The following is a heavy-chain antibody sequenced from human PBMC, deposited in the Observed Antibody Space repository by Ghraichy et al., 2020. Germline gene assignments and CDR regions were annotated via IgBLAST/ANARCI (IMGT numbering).Heavy chain of an antibody. CDR3: ARRGYCTSTSCLKYYFDY. Sequence: GESLNISCAASGFTFNNYAMSWVRQAPGKGLEWVSAISASGGNTYYADSVKGRFTISRDNSKNTLYLQMNSLRADDTAVYYCARRGYCTSTSCLKYYFDYWGQGTLVTVSS. V-gene: IGHV3-23*01. J-gene: IGHJ4*02. CDR1: GFTFNNYA. D-gene: IGHD2-2*01. CDR2: ISASGGNT.